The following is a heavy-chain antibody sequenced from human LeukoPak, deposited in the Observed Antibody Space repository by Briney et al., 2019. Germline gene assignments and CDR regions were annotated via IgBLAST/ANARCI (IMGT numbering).Heavy chain of an antibody. J-gene: IGHJ6*03. CDR2: INFDGSTT. D-gene: IGHD3-3*01. V-gene: IGHV3-74*01. CDR3: ARDQGFSYYFYYMDV. Sequence: PGGSLRLSCAASGFTFSSNWMHWVRQTPGKGLVWVSRINFDGSTTGYADSVQGRFTISRDNAKNTLYLQMNSLTVEDTAVYYCARDQGFSYYFYYMDVWGKGTTVTVSS. CDR1: GFTFSSNW.